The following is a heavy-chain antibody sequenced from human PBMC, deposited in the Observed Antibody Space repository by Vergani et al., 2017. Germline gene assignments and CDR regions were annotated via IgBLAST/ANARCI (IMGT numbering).Heavy chain of an antibody. CDR2: IYWDDDK. D-gene: IGHD3-3*01. CDR1: GFSLSTRGVG. V-gene: IGHV2-5*02. J-gene: IGHJ3*02. Sequence: QITLKESGPTLVKPTQTLTLTCTFSGFSLSTRGVGVGWLRQPPGKALEWLALIYWDDDKRYSPSLQSRLTITKDTSKNQVVLTMTNMDPVDTATYYCAHTLITIFGVVEGNDAFDIWGQGTMVTVSS. CDR3: AHTLITIFGVVEGNDAFDI.